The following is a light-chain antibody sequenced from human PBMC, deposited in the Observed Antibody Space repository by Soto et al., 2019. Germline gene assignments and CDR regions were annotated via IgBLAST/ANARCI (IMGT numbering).Light chain of an antibody. CDR1: SSDVGRFNY. J-gene: IGLJ3*02. V-gene: IGLV2-11*01. Sequence: QSALTQPRSVSGSPGQSVTISCTGTSSDVGRFNYVSWYQQHPGKAPKVIIYDVRTRPSGVPDRFSGSKSANTASLTISGVQADDEADYYCCSYAGTYTWVFGGGTKLTVL. CDR3: CSYAGTYTWV. CDR2: DVR.